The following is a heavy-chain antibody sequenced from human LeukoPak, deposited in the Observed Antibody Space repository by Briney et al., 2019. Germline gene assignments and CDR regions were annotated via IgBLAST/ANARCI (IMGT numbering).Heavy chain of an antibody. V-gene: IGHV3-48*01. CDR1: GFTFSSYS. CDR3: AKSCGSGSYYDLDY. J-gene: IGHJ4*02. D-gene: IGHD3-10*01. Sequence: GGSLRLSCAASGFTFSSYSMYWVRQAPGKGLEWVSYISGSSSTIYYADSVKGRFTISRDNSRDTLYLQMSSLRAEDTAVYYCAKSCGSGSYYDLDYWGQGTLVTVSS. CDR2: ISGSSSTI.